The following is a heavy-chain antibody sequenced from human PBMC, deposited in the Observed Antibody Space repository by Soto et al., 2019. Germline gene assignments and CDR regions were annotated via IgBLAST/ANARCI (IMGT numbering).Heavy chain of an antibody. CDR3: ARPSQALNIAAAGAYFDY. V-gene: IGHV4-39*01. D-gene: IGHD6-13*01. J-gene: IGHJ4*02. CDR1: GGSISSSSYY. Sequence: SETLSLTCTVSGGSISSSSYYWGWIRQPPGKGLEWIGSIYYSGSTYYNPSLKSRVTISVDTSKNQFSLKLSSVTAADTAVYYCARPSQALNIAAAGAYFDYWGQGSLVTVSS. CDR2: IYYSGST.